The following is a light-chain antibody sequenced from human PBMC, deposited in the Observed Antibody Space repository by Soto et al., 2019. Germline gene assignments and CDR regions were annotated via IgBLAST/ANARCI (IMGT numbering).Light chain of an antibody. CDR1: QSVSSY. Sequence: EIVLTQSPATLSLSPGERATLSCRASQSVSSYLAWYQQKPGQAPRLLIYGVSDRATGIPDRFSGSGSGTDFTLTITRLEPEDFAMYYCQRYDSFRAFGQGTKVEI. CDR3: QRYDSFRA. CDR2: GVS. V-gene: IGKV3-11*01. J-gene: IGKJ1*01.